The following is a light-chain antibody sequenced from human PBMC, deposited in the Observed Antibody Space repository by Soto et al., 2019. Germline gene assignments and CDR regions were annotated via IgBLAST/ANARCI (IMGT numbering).Light chain of an antibody. CDR2: AAS. Sequence: DIQMTQSPSSLSASIGDSVTITCRASQTIIGYLNWYQQKPGKAPRLLINAASNLQSGVPSRFSGSGSGTDFTLTITRLEPEDFAVYYCQQYGGSVPWTFGQGTKVDI. J-gene: IGKJ1*01. CDR1: QTIIGY. CDR3: QQYGGSVPWT. V-gene: IGKV1-39*01.